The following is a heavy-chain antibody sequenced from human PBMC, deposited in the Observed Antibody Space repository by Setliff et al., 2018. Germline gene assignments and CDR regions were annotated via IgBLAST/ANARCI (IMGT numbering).Heavy chain of an antibody. CDR2: IYHDGNPKFDPSV. Sequence: SETLSLTCAVSGVSVNSLTWWSWVRQTPGKGLEWIGFIYHDGNPKFDPSVNYNPSLKSRVTMSIDKSKNQFSLNLRSVTAADTAVYYCTRGGERYHTANWGQGLLVTVPQ. V-gene: IGHV4-4*02. D-gene: IGHD2-2*01. CDR1: GVSVNSLTW. CDR3: TRGGERYHTAN. J-gene: IGHJ4*02.